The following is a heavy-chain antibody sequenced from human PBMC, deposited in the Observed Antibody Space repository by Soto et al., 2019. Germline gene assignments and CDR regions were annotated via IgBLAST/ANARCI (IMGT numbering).Heavy chain of an antibody. CDR1: GCSLSSSSYY. Sequence: ETLSLTCTVSGCSLSSSSYYLGWIRQPKRKGLDWVGSIYYSGSTYYNPSLKSRVTISVDTSKNQFSLKLSSVTAADTAVYYCARHILYYDYVWGSYRYTSWFDPWGQGTLVTVSS. D-gene: IGHD3-16*02. CDR2: IYYSGST. CDR3: ARHILYYDYVWGSYRYTSWFDP. J-gene: IGHJ5*02. V-gene: IGHV4-39*01.